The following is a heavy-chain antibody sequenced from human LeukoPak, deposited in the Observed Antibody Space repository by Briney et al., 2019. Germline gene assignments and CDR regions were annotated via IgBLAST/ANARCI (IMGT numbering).Heavy chain of an antibody. D-gene: IGHD3-22*01. Sequence: SETLSLTCTVSGGSISSSSYYWGWIRQPPGKGLEWIGSIYYSGSTYYNPSLKSRVTISVDTSKNQFSLKLSSVAAADTAVYYCAAMIPMGRYYFDYWGQGTLVTVSS. J-gene: IGHJ4*02. CDR1: GGSISSSSYY. CDR3: AAMIPMGRYYFDY. CDR2: IYYSGST. V-gene: IGHV4-39*01.